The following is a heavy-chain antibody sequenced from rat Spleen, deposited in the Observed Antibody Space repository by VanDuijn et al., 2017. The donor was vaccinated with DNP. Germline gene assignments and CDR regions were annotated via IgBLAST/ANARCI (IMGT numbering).Heavy chain of an antibody. D-gene: IGHD1-2*01. J-gene: IGHJ3*01. CDR1: GFTFSNYG. V-gene: IGHV5-29*01. CDR3: ARSDYYGSYIPFAY. CDR2: IIYDGSNT. Sequence: EVQLVESGGGLVQPGRSLKLSCAASGFTFSNYGMAWVRQSLKKGLEWVAVIIYDGSNTHYRDSVKGRFTISRENAKNTLHLQMDSLRSEDTATYYCARSDYYGSYIPFAYWGQGTLVTVSS.